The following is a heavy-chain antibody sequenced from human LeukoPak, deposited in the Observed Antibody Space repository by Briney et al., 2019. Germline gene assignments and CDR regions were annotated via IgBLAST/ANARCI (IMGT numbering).Heavy chain of an antibody. CDR3: ARDRREYNWNDDRFDY. Sequence: GGPLRLSCAASGFTLSYNNMNWVRQAPGKGLEWVSSISSSSSYIYFADSVKGRFTVSRDNAKNSLNLQMNSLRAEDTAVYYCARDRREYNWNDDRFDYWGQGTLVTVSS. CDR2: ISSSSSYI. D-gene: IGHD1-1*01. J-gene: IGHJ4*02. CDR1: GFTLSYNN. V-gene: IGHV3-21*01.